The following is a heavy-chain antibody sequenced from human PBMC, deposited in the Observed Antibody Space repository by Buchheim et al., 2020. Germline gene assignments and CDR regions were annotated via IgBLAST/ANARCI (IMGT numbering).Heavy chain of an antibody. CDR1: GFTFSSYA. CDR2: ISYDGSNE. CDR3: AGQYYDVLTGLRGGMDV. D-gene: IGHD3-9*01. Sequence: QVQLVESGGGVVQPGRSLRLSCGASGFTFSSYAMHWVRQAPGKGLEWVAVISYDGSNEYYADSVKGRLTISRDNSTTPVYLQMNSLRAEDTAVYYCAGQYYDVLTGLRGGMDVWGQGTT. V-gene: IGHV3-30*04. J-gene: IGHJ6*02.